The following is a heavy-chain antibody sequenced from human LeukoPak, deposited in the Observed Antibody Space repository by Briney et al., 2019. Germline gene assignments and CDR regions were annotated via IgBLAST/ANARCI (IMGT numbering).Heavy chain of an antibody. CDR3: ARLRLLWFGELGRGAFDI. V-gene: IGHV3-7*01. Sequence: PGGSLRLSCAASGFTFSSYWMSWVRQTPGKGLEWVANIKQDGSEKYYVDSVKGRFTISRDNAKNSLYLQMNSLRAEDTAVYYCARLRLLWFGELGRGAFDIWGQGTMVTVSS. CDR2: IKQDGSEK. J-gene: IGHJ3*02. CDR1: GFTFSSYW. D-gene: IGHD3-10*01.